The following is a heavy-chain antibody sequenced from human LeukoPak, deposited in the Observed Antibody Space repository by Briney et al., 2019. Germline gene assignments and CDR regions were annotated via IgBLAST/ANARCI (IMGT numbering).Heavy chain of an antibody. CDR3: MKDFFLGAHATYCSGGSCYPDLDY. CDR1: GFTFSSYA. D-gene: IGHD2-15*01. J-gene: IGHJ4*02. V-gene: IGHV3-64D*06. CDR2: ISSNGGST. Sequence: GGSLRLSCSASGFTFSSYAMHWVRQAPGKGLEYVSAISSNGGSTYYADSVKGRFTISRDNSKNTLYLQMSSLRAEDTAVYYCMKDFFLGAHATYCSGGSCYPDLDYWGQGTLVTVSS.